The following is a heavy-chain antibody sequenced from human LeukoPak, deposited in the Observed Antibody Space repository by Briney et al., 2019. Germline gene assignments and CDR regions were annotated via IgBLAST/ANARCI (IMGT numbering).Heavy chain of an antibody. CDR3: ARDGPDYGDYVNFDY. V-gene: IGHV1-18*04. Sequence: ASVKVSCKASGYMFTNYGISWVRQAPGQGLEWMGWISDYNGKTNYAQKLQGRVTMTTDTSTSIAYMELRSLKSDGTAVYYCARDGPDYGDYVNFDYWGQGTLVTVSS. D-gene: IGHD4-17*01. CDR2: ISDYNGKT. J-gene: IGHJ4*02. CDR1: GYMFTNYG.